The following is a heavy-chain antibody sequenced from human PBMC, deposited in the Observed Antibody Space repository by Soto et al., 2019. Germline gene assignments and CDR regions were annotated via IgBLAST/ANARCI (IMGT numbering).Heavy chain of an antibody. Sequence: SETLSLTCAVSGGSISSGGYSWSWIRQPPGRGLEWIGEINHSGSTNNNPSLKSRVTISVDTSKNLFSLKLSSVTAADTAVYYCARGGFVVVVAAQLNFDYWGQGTLVTVSS. D-gene: IGHD2-15*01. CDR2: INHSGST. CDR1: GGSISSGGYS. CDR3: ARGGFVVVVAAQLNFDY. J-gene: IGHJ4*02. V-gene: IGHV4-34*01.